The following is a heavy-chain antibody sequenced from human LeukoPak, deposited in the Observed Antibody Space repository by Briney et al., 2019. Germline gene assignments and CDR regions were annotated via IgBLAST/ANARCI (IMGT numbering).Heavy chain of an antibody. Sequence: GESLEISCKGCGYSFTSYWIGWVRQMPGKGLEWMGIIYPGDSDTRYSPSFQGQVTISADKSISTAYLQWSSLKASDTAMYYCARAGCSGGSCYYPLNYWGQGTLVTVSS. CDR3: ARAGCSGGSCYYPLNY. CDR1: GYSFTSYW. V-gene: IGHV5-51*01. D-gene: IGHD2-15*01. J-gene: IGHJ4*02. CDR2: IYPGDSDT.